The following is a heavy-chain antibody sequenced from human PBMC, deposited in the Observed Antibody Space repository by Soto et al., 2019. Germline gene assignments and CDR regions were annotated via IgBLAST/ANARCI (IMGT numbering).Heavy chain of an antibody. CDR3: ARGLEVGATAGGHPLDY. J-gene: IGHJ4*02. Sequence: QVQLQQWGAGLLKPSETLSLTCAVYGGSFSGYYWSWIRQPPGKGLEWIGEINHSGSTNYNPSLKSRVTISVDTSKNQFSLKLSSVTAADTAVYYCARGLEVGATAGGHPLDYWGQGTLVTVSS. CDR1: GGSFSGYY. CDR2: INHSGST. V-gene: IGHV4-34*01. D-gene: IGHD1-26*01.